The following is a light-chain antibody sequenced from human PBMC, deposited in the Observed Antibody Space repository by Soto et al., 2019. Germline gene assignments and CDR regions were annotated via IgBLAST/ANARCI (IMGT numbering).Light chain of an antibody. CDR1: QSVSNW. V-gene: IGKV1-5*01. J-gene: IGKJ1*01. CDR3: QQYNSYSPWT. CDR2: DAS. Sequence: DIQMTQSPSTLSSSVGDRVTITCLASQSVSNWLAWYQQKPGKAPKLLIYDASNLEGGVPSRFSGSGSGTEFTLTISSLQPDDSATYYCQQYNSYSPWTFGQGAKV.